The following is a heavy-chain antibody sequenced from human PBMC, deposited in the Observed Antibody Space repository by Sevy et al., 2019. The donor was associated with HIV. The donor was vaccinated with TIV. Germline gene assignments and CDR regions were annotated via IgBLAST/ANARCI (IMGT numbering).Heavy chain of an antibody. Sequence: GESLKISCKGSGYSFTSYWIGWVRQMPGKGLEWRGIINSDDSDTRYSPSFQAQITISAAKSISTAYLKWSSLKASDTAMYYCARAYDYRDDAFDIWGQGTMVTVSS. J-gene: IGHJ3*02. CDR3: ARAYDYRDDAFDI. V-gene: IGHV5-51*01. CDR2: INSDDSDT. CDR1: GYSFTSYW. D-gene: IGHD4-4*01.